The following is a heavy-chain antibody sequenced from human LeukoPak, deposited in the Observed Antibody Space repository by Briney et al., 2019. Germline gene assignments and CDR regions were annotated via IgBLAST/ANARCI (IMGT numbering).Heavy chain of an antibody. Sequence: PGGSLRLSRAASGFTFSSYAMSWVRQAPGKGLEWVSAISGSGGSTYYADSVKGRFTISRDNSKNTLYLQMNSLRAEGTAVYYCATSPGVYGSGSYYNAYFDYWGQGTLVTVSS. D-gene: IGHD3-10*01. CDR1: GFTFSSYA. CDR2: ISGSGGST. V-gene: IGHV3-23*01. J-gene: IGHJ4*02. CDR3: ATSPGVYGSGSYYNAYFDY.